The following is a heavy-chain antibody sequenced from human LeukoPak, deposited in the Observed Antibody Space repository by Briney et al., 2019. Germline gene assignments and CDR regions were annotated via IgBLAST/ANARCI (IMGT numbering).Heavy chain of an antibody. D-gene: IGHD3-16*01. Sequence: AASVKVSCKASGGTFSSYAISWVRQAPGQGLEWMGWINAGNENTKYSQKFQGRVSITRDTSASTAYMELSSLTSEDTAVYYCARDLYGDYFDYWGQGTLVTVSS. CDR3: ARDLYGDYFDY. CDR2: INAGNENT. V-gene: IGHV1-3*01. CDR1: GGTFSSYA. J-gene: IGHJ4*02.